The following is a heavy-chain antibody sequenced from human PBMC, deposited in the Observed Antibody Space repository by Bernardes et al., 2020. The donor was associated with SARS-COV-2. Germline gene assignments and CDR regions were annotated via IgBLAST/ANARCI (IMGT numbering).Heavy chain of an antibody. Sequence: ASVKVSCKASGYAFTSHPIGWVRQAPGQGFEWMGWITIYNGNTEHARKFQGRVSMTTDTSTSTAYLDLRSLRSDDTAVYFCARGVYTYSSYFDNWGQGSLVTVSA. J-gene: IGHJ4*02. CDR2: ITIYNGNT. CDR1: GYAFTSHP. D-gene: IGHD6-6*01. CDR3: ARGVYTYSSYFDN. V-gene: IGHV1-18*04.